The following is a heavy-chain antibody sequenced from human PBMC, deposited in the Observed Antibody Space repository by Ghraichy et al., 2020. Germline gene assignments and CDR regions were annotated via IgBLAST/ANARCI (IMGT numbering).Heavy chain of an antibody. CDR3: ARGLSYGDYVVAFGY. CDR1: GGSFSGYY. D-gene: IGHD4-17*01. CDR2: IKLRGST. J-gene: IGHJ4*02. V-gene: IGHV4-34*01. Sequence: SETLSLTCTVYGGSFSGYYWSWLRQPPGKGLEWIGEIKLRGSTSYSPSLMSRVTISVDTSKNQFSLKLTSVTAADTAMYYCARGLSYGDYVVAFGYWGQGTLVTVSS.